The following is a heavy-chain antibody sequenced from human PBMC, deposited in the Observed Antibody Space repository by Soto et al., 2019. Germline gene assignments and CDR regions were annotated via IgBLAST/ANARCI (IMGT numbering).Heavy chain of an antibody. CDR3: ANSGSERFDY. V-gene: IGHV3-30*18. CDR2: ISYDGSNK. Sequence: QVQLVESGGGVVQPGRSLRLSCAASGFTFSSYGMHWVRQAPGKGLEWVAVISYDGSNKYYADSVKGRFTISRDNSKNTLYLQINSLRAEDTAVYYCANSGSERFDYWGQGTLVTVSS. D-gene: IGHD3-10*01. J-gene: IGHJ4*02. CDR1: GFTFSSYG.